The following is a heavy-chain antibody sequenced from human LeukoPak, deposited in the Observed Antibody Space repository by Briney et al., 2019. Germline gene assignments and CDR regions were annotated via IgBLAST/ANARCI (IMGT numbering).Heavy chain of an antibody. V-gene: IGHV4-34*01. CDR2: INHSGST. D-gene: IGHD1-14*01. Sequence: NPSETLSLTCAVYGGSFSGYYWSWIRQPPGKGPEWIGEINHSGSTNYNPSLKSRVTISVDTSKNQFSLKLSSVTAADTAVYYCARVSGSTLDYWGQGTLVTVSS. J-gene: IGHJ4*02. CDR1: GGSFSGYY. CDR3: ARVSGSTLDY.